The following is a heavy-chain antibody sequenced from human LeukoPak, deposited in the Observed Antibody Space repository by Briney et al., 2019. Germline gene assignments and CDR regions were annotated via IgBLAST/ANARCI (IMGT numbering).Heavy chain of an antibody. V-gene: IGHV1-24*01. CDR2: FDPEDGET. Sequence: GASVKVSFKVSGYTLTELSMHWVRQAPGKGLEWMGGFDPEDGETIYAQKFQGRVTMTEDTSTDTAYMELSSLRSEDTAVYYCATDPWGTEDYGMDVWGQGTTVTVSS. J-gene: IGHJ6*02. CDR3: ATDPWGTEDYGMDV. CDR1: GYTLTELS. D-gene: IGHD1-1*01.